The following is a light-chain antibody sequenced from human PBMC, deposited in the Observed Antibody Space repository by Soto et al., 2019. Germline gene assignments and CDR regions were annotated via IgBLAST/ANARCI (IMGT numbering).Light chain of an antibody. V-gene: IGKV3-15*01. Sequence: EIVMTQSPATLSVSPGERATLSCRASQSVSSNLAWYQQKPGQAPRLLIFGASTRATGIPARFSGSGSGTEFTLNISSLQSEDCAVYYCQQYNNWPPITFGQGTRLEIK. CDR3: QQYNNWPPIT. J-gene: IGKJ5*01. CDR2: GAS. CDR1: QSVSSN.